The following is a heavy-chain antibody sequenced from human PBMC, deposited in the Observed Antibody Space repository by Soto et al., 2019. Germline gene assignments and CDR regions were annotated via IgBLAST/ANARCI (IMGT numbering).Heavy chain of an antibody. CDR3: AGLYCSATSCYSVGAFDI. J-gene: IGHJ3*02. Sequence: GGSLRLSCAASGFTFSSYGMDWVRQAPGKXLEWVALIWFDGSDKYYTESVKGRFTISRDNSKSTLYLQMNSLRAEDTALYYCAGLYCSATSCYSVGAFDIRGPGTMVTVSS. CDR2: IWFDGSDK. CDR1: GFTFSSYG. V-gene: IGHV3-33*01. D-gene: IGHD2-2*01.